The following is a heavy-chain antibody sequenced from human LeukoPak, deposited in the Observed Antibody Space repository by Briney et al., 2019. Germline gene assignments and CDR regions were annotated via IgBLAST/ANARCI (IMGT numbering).Heavy chain of an antibody. CDR2: ISGSGGST. CDR3: AKDKGWGYSSYDYYGMDV. J-gene: IGHJ6*02. CDR1: GFTFSSYA. Sequence: GGSLRLSCAASGFTFSSYAMSWVRQAPGKGLEWVSGISGSGGSTYYADSVKGRLTVSRDISKNTLYVQMNSLRAEDAAVYYCAKDKGWGYSSYDYYGMDVWGQGTTVTVSS. V-gene: IGHV3-23*01. D-gene: IGHD1-26*01.